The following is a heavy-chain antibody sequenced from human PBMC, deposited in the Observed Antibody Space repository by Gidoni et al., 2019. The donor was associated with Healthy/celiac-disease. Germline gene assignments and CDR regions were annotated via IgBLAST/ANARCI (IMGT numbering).Heavy chain of an antibody. CDR3: ARSLIVLRGYYYGMDV. J-gene: IGHJ6*02. V-gene: IGHV3-72*01. D-gene: IGHD3-16*02. CDR2: TRNKANSYTT. Sequence: EVQLVESGGGLVQPGGSLRLSLAASGFTFSDHYMAWVRQAPGKGLEWVGRTRNKANSYTTEYAASVKGRFTISRDDSKNSLYLQMNSLKTEDTAVYYCARSLIVLRGYYYGMDVWGQGTTVTVSS. CDR1: GFTFSDHY.